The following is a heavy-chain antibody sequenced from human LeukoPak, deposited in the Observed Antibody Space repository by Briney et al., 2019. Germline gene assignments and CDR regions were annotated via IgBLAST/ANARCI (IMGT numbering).Heavy chain of an antibody. Sequence: SETLSLTCTVSDGSIGNFYWNWFRRPPGKTLEWIGHSLYGGRTDYNPSLESRVTISVDTSKSQFSLKLRSVTTTDTAVYYCARWGHFDASGYFVVDYWGQGALVTVSS. CDR1: DGSIGNFY. CDR2: SLYGGRT. J-gene: IGHJ4*02. V-gene: IGHV4-59*01. D-gene: IGHD3-22*01. CDR3: ARWGHFDASGYFVVDY.